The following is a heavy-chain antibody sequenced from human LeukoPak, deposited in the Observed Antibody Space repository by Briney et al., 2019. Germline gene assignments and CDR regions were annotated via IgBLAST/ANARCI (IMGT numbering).Heavy chain of an antibody. V-gene: IGHV4-59*08. Sequence: QTSETLSLTCIVSGVSISSYYWSWIRQPPWKGLEWIGYIYYSGSTNYNPSLKSRVTISVDTSKNQFSLKLSSVTAADTAVYYCARAGGLGSGATYYYYMDVWGKGTTVTVSS. CDR1: GVSISSYY. CDR3: ARAGGLGSGATYYYYMDV. CDR2: IYYSGST. D-gene: IGHD3-10*01. J-gene: IGHJ6*03.